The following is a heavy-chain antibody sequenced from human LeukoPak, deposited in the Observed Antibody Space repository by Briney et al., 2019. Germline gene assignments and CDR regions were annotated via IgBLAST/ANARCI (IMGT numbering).Heavy chain of an antibody. V-gene: IGHV3-74*01. Sequence: GGSLRLSCAASGFTFSSYWMHWVRQAPGKGLVWVSRLNSDGSSTSHADSVKGRFTISRDNAKNTLYLQMNSLRAEDTAVYYCARVVPPYCGGDCYSPVDYWGQGTLVTVSS. CDR1: GFTFSSYW. CDR3: ARVVPPYCGGDCYSPVDY. D-gene: IGHD2-21*02. J-gene: IGHJ4*02. CDR2: LNSDGSST.